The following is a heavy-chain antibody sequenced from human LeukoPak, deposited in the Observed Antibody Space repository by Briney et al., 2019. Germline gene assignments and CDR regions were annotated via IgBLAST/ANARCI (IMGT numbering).Heavy chain of an antibody. D-gene: IGHD3-22*01. J-gene: IGHJ5*02. CDR2: ISAYNGNT. Sequence: ASVKVSCKASGYTFTSYGISWVRQAPGQGLEWMGWISAYNGNTNYAQKLQGRVTMTTDTSTSTAYMELRCLRSDDTAVYYCARDYYDSSGYYQGFDPWGQGTLVTVSS. V-gene: IGHV1-18*01. CDR1: GYTFTSYG. CDR3: ARDYYDSSGYYQGFDP.